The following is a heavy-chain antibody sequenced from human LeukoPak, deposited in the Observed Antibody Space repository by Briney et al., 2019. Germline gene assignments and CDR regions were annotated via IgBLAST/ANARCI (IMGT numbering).Heavy chain of an antibody. J-gene: IGHJ5*02. CDR1: GGTFSSYA. CDR3: ARALLYYDFWSGYYPGLNGFDP. V-gene: IGHV1-69*05. CDR2: IIPIFGTA. Sequence: SVKVSCKASGGTFSSYAISWVRQAPGQGLEWMGGIIPIFGTANYAQKFQGRVTITTDESTSTAYMELSSLRSEDTAVYYCARALLYYDFWSGYYPGLNGFDPWGQGPLVTVSS. D-gene: IGHD3-3*01.